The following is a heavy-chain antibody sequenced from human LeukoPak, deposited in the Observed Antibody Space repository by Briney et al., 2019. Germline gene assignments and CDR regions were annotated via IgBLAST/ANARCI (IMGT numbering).Heavy chain of an antibody. J-gene: IGHJ6*03. CDR1: GYSFTSYW. V-gene: IGHV5-51*01. Sequence: GESLKISCKGSGYSFTSYWIGWVRQMTGKGLEWMGIIYPGDSDTRYSPSYQGQVTISADKSISTAYLQWSSLKASDTAMYYCARVVVPAASKGYMDVWGKGTTVTVSS. CDR3: ARVVVPAASKGYMDV. CDR2: IYPGDSDT. D-gene: IGHD2-2*01.